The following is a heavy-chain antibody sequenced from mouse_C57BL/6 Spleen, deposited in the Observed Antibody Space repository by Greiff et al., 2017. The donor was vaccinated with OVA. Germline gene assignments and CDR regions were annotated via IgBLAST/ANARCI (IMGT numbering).Heavy chain of an antibody. V-gene: IGHV1-64*01. CDR1: GYTFTSYW. CDR2: IHPNSGST. J-gene: IGHJ4*01. CDR3: ARSGPEHATDY. Sequence: QVQLQQSGAELVKPGASVKLSCKASGYTFTSYWMHWVKQRPGQGLEWIGMIHPNSGSTNYNEKFKSKATLTVDKSSSTAYMQLSSLTSEDSAVYYCARSGPEHATDYWGQGTSVTVSS.